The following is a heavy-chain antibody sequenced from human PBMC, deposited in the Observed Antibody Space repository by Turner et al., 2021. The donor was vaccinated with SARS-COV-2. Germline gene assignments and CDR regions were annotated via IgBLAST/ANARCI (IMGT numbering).Heavy chain of an antibody. CDR1: GYTLTELS. CDR2: FDPEDGET. CDR3: LGRDIVVVLVAISEVDY. Sequence: VQLVQSGAEVTKPGASVKVSCKVSGYTLTELSMHWVRQAPGKGLEWMGGFDPEDGETIYAQKFQGRVTMTEDTSTDTAYMELSSLRSEDTAVYYCLGRDIVVVLVAISEVDYWGQGTLVTVSS. V-gene: IGHV1-24*01. J-gene: IGHJ4*02. D-gene: IGHD2-2*01.